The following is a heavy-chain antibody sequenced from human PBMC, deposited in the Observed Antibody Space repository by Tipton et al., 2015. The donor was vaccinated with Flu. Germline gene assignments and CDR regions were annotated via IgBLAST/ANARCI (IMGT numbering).Heavy chain of an antibody. CDR2: INPDGSQK. CDR1: GFTFNNYW. CDR3: ARERGQGGSGTYWHGLNY. J-gene: IGHJ4*02. D-gene: IGHD3-10*01. Sequence: SLRLSCAASGFTFNNYWMSWVRQAPGKGLEWVANINPDGSQKYYVDSVKGRFTISRDNAKNSLFLQMNSLRAEDTAVYYCARERGQGGSGTYWHGLNYWGQGTLVTVSS. V-gene: IGHV3-7*01.